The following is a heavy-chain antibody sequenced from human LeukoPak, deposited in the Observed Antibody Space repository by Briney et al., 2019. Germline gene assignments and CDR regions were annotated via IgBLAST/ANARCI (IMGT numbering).Heavy chain of an antibody. Sequence: SETLSLTCAVYGGSFSGYYWSWIRQPPGKGLEWIGEINHSGSTNYNPSLKSRVTISVDTSKNQFSLKLSSVTAADTAVYYCAVKVGTKDNWFDPWGQGTLVTVSS. D-gene: IGHD1/OR15-1a*01. CDR1: GGSFSGYY. J-gene: IGHJ5*02. V-gene: IGHV4-34*01. CDR3: AVKVGTKDNWFDP. CDR2: INHSGST.